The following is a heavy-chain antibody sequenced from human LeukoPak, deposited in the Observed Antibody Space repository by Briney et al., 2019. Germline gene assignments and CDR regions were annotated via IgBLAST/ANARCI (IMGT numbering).Heavy chain of an antibody. V-gene: IGHV3-30*18. D-gene: IGHD3-10*01. CDR1: GFTFSSYG. CDR3: AKVGSLLWFGDFSY. Sequence: GGSLRLSCAASGFTFSSYGMHWVRQAPGKGLEWVAVISYDGSNKYYADSVKGRFTISRDNSKNTLYLQMNSLRAEDTAVYYCAKVGSLLWFGDFSYWGQGTLVTVSS. J-gene: IGHJ4*02. CDR2: ISYDGSNK.